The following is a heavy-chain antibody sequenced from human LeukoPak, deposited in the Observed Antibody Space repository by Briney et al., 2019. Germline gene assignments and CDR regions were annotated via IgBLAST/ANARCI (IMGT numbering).Heavy chain of an antibody. Sequence: GASVKVSCKASGYTFTSYDINWVRQATGQGLEWMGWMNPNSGNTGYAQKFQGRVTITRNTSISTAYMELSSLRSEDTAVYYCAGSSGSYFRFDPWGQGTLVTVSS. CDR1: GYTFTSYD. CDR2: MNPNSGNT. CDR3: AGSSGSYFRFDP. J-gene: IGHJ5*02. V-gene: IGHV1-8*03. D-gene: IGHD1-26*01.